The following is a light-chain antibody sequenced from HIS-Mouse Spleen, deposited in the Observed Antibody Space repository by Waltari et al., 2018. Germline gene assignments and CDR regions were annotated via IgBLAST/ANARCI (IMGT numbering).Light chain of an antibody. CDR2: GAS. V-gene: IGKV3-20*01. CDR1: QRFSRRS. J-gene: IGKJ4*01. CDR3: QQYGSSPLT. Sequence: EIVLTQSPGTLSLSPGETATLSCRASQRFSRRSLAWYQQKPGQAPRLLIYGASSRATGIPDRFSGSGSGTDFTLTISRLEPEDFAVYYCQQYGSSPLTFGGGTKVEIK.